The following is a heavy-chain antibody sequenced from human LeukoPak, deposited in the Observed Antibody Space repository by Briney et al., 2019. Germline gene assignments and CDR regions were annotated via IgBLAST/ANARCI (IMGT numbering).Heavy chain of an antibody. CDR2: ISSSSSYI. D-gene: IGHD4-17*01. J-gene: IGHJ4*02. CDR3: ARQGATVTTLDY. Sequence: GGSLRHSCAASGFTFSSYSMNWVRQAPGKGLEWVSSISSSSSYIYYADSVKGRFTISRDNAKNSLYLQMNSLRAEDTAVYYCARQGATVTTLDYWGQGTLVAVSS. CDR1: GFTFSSYS. V-gene: IGHV3-21*01.